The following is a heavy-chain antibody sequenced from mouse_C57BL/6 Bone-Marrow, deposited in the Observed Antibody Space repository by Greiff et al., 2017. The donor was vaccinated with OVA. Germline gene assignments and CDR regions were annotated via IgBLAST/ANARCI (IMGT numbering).Heavy chain of an antibody. D-gene: IGHD1-1*01. Sequence: VKLQQSGPGLVQPSQSLSLTCTVSGFSLTSYGVHWVRQSPGKGLEWLGVIWSGGSTDYNAAFITRLSISKDNSKSHVFFKMNSLQADDTAIYYCARNAPIATVVATDYAMDYWGQGTSVTFAS. CDR2: IWSGGST. V-gene: IGHV2-2*01. CDR3: ARNAPIATVVATDYAMDY. CDR1: GFSLTSYG. J-gene: IGHJ4*01.